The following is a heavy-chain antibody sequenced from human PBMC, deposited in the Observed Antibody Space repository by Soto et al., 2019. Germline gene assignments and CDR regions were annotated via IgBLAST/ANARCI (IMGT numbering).Heavy chain of an antibody. CDR1: GFTFSSYA. J-gene: IGHJ4*02. CDR2: ISGSGGST. V-gene: IGHV3-23*01. D-gene: IGHD2-15*01. CDR3: AKDRYFGDCSGGSCYKLGVILDY. Sequence: GGSLRLSCAASGFTFSSYAMSWVRQAPGKGLEWVSAISGSGGSTYYADSVKGRFTISRDNSKNTLYLQMNSLRAKDTAVYYCAKDRYFGDCSGGSCYKLGVILDYWGQGTLVTVSS.